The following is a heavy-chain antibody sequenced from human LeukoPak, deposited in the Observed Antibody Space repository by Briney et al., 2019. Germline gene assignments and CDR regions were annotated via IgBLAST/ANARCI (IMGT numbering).Heavy chain of an antibody. D-gene: IGHD4-17*01. CDR3: ARVSAYGDYAGTLDY. J-gene: IGHJ4*02. CDR2: IYYSGST. CDR1: GGSLTSYY. V-gene: IGHV4-59*01. Sequence: SETLSLTCTVSGGSLTSYYWSWIRQPPGKGLEWIGYIYYSGSTNYNPSLESRLSISVDTSKNQFSLRLRSVTAADTAAYYCARVSAYGDYAGTLDYWGQGTLVTVSS.